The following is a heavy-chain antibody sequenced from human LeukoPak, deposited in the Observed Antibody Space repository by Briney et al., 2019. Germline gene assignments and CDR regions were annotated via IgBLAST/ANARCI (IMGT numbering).Heavy chain of an antibody. CDR1: GGSISSGGYY. J-gene: IGHJ4*02. Sequence: TSETLSLTCTVSGGSISSGGYYWSWIRQPAGKGLEWIGHIYTSGSTNYNPSLKSRVTISVDTSKNQFSLKLSSVTAADTAVYYCARQPRDYYDSSGYYEYWGQGTLVTVSS. V-gene: IGHV4-61*09. CDR3: ARQPRDYYDSSGYYEY. D-gene: IGHD3-22*01. CDR2: IYTSGST.